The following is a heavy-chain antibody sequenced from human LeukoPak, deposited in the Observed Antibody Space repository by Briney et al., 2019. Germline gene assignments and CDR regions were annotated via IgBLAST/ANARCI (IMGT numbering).Heavy chain of an antibody. V-gene: IGHV4-30-4*01. CDR1: GGSISSGDYY. CDR3: ARYTVTTSYFDY. Sequence: PSQTLSLTCTVSGGSISSGDYYWSWIHQPPGKGLEWIGYIYDSGSTYYNPSLKSRVTISIDTSKNQFSLKLSSVTAADSAVYYCARYTVTTSYFDYWGQGTLVTVSS. D-gene: IGHD4-17*01. J-gene: IGHJ4*02. CDR2: IYDSGST.